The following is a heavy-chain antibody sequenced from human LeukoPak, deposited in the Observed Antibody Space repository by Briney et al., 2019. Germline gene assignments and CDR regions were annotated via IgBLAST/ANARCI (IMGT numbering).Heavy chain of an antibody. CDR1: GGTFSSYA. Sequence: SVKVSCKASGGTFSSYAISWVRQAPGQGIEWMGRIIPIFGTANYAQKFQGRVTITTDESTSTAYMELSSLRSEDTAVYYCARSSGSDDAFDIWGQGTMVTVSS. CDR3: ARSSGSDDAFDI. D-gene: IGHD3-22*01. V-gene: IGHV1-69*05. J-gene: IGHJ3*02. CDR2: IIPIFGTA.